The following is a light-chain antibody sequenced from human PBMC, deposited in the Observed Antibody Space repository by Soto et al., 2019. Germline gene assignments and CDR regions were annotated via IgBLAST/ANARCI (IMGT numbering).Light chain of an antibody. Sequence: EIVLTQSPATLSLSPGERATLSCRASQSVSSYLAWYQQKPGQAPSLLIYAASNRATAIPARFSGSGSGTDFTLTSSSLEPEDFAVYYCQQSSNWPTFGGGTKVEIK. J-gene: IGKJ4*01. CDR1: QSVSSY. V-gene: IGKV3-11*01. CDR3: QQSSNWPT. CDR2: AAS.